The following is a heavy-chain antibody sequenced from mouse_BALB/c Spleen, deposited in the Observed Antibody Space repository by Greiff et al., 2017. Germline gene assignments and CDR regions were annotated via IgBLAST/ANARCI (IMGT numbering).Heavy chain of an antibody. D-gene: IGHD2-1*01. V-gene: IGHV1S135*01. CDR2: IDPYNGGT. CDR3: AREGYGNYDWFAY. CDR1: GYAFTSYN. Sequence: EVKLVESGPELVKPGASVKVSCKASGYAFTSYNMYWVKQSHGKSLEWIGYIDPYNGGTSYNQKFKGKATLTVDKSSSTAFMHLNSLTSEDSAVYYCAREGYGNYDWFAYWGQGTLVTVSA. J-gene: IGHJ3*01.